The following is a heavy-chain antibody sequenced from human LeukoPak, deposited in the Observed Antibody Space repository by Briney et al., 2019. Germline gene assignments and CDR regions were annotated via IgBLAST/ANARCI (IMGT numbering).Heavy chain of an antibody. Sequence: SETLSLTCTVSGGSISSTYSWGWIRQPPGKGLEWIGNIYYSGHTYYSPSLKSRVTISVDTSKNQFSLKLSSVTAADTAVYYCARTMVRGVIIITYAFDIWGQGTMVTVSS. D-gene: IGHD3-10*01. CDR3: ARTMVRGVIIITYAFDI. V-gene: IGHV4-39*01. CDR2: IYYSGHT. J-gene: IGHJ3*02. CDR1: GGSISSTYS.